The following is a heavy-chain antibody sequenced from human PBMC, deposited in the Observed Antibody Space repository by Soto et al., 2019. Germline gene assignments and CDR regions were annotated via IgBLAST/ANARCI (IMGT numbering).Heavy chain of an antibody. D-gene: IGHD1-1*01. CDR2: ISYDGINK. CDR3: AKSMYNWNDGFFDY. CDR1: GFTFSSYG. V-gene: IGHV3-30*18. Sequence: QVQLVESGGGVVQPGRSLRLSCAASGFTFSSYGMHWVRQAPGKGLEWVAIISYDGINKYYANSVKGRFTISRDNSKNTLYLQMNSLRAEDTAVYYCAKSMYNWNDGFFDYWGQGTLFTVSS. J-gene: IGHJ4*02.